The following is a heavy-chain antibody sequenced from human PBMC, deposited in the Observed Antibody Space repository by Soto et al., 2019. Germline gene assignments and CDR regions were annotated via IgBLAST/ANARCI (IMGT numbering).Heavy chain of an antibody. Sequence: SETLSLTCTVSGGSISSSSYYWGWIRQPPGKGLEWIGSIYYSGSTYYNPSLKSRVTISVDTSKNQFSLKLSSVTAADTAVYYCARDSTSYCSSTSCYRWGYYYYYGMDVRGQGTTVTVSS. D-gene: IGHD2-2*01. CDR3: ARDSTSYCSSTSCYRWGYYYYYGMDV. V-gene: IGHV4-39*07. CDR2: IYYSGST. CDR1: GGSISSSSYY. J-gene: IGHJ6*02.